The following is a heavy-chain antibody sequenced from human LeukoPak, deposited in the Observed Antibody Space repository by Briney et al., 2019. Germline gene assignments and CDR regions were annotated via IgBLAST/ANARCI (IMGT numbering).Heavy chain of an antibody. D-gene: IGHD1-26*01. CDR1: GFTFSSYG. J-gene: IGHJ5*02. CDR3: AKGRRGVGANWFDP. V-gene: IGHV3-30*18. CDR2: ISYDGSNK. Sequence: GESLRLSCAASGFTFSSYGMHWVRQAPGKGLEWVAVISYDGSNKYYADSVKGRFTISRDNSKNTLYLQMNSLRAEDTAVYYCAKGRRGVGANWFDPWGQGTLVTVSS.